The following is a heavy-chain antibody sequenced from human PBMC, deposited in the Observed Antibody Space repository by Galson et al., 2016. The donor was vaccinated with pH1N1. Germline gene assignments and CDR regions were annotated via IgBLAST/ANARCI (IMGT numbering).Heavy chain of an antibody. CDR3: ARRPGMAVPGRVDF. CDR1: GFTFGDYG. CDR2: INYIGGNI. Sequence: SLRLSCAASGFTFGDYGMTWVRQAPGKGLEWVASINYIGGNIAYADSMKGRFTISRDNAKSSLYLQMNSLRAEDTALYYSARRPGMAVPGRVDFWGQGTLVIASS. J-gene: IGHJ4*02. V-gene: IGHV3-20*04. D-gene: IGHD6-19*01.